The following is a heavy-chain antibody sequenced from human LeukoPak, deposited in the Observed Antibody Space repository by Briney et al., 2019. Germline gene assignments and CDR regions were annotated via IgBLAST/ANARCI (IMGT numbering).Heavy chain of an antibody. CDR3: AGNTVTTFDY. J-gene: IGHJ4*02. D-gene: IGHD4-17*01. CDR1: GFTFSGYS. Sequence: GGSLRLSCAASGFTFSGYSMNWVRQAPGKGLEWISYVTSSSSTIYYADSVKGRFTISRDNAKNSLYLQMNGLRDEDTAVYYCAGNTVTTFDYWGQGTLVTVSS. V-gene: IGHV3-48*02. CDR2: VTSSSSTI.